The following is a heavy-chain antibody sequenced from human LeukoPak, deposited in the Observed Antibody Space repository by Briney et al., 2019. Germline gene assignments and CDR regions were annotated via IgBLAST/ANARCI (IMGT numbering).Heavy chain of an antibody. J-gene: IGHJ4*02. CDR3: ARGLGRTAMVTRGEVRFDY. D-gene: IGHD5-18*01. CDR2: MNPNSGNT. Sequence: ASVKVSCKASGYTFTSYDINWVRQATGQGLEWMGWMNPNSGNTGYAQKFQGRVAMTRNTSITTAYMELSSLRSEDTAVYYCARGLGRTAMVTRGEVRFDYWGQGTLVTVSS. CDR1: GYTFTSYD. V-gene: IGHV1-8*01.